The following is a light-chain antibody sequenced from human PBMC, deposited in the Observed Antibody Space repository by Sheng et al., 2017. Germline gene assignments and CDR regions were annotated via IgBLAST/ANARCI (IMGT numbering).Light chain of an antibody. Sequence: SNELTQPPSVSVSPGQTARITCSGDALPKQYAYWYQKKPGQAPVLVICKDSERPSGIPERFSGSSSGTTVTLTISGVQAEDEADYYCQSADSSGTFXIFGGGTKLTVL. CDR3: QSADSSGTFXI. CDR2: KDS. CDR1: ALPKQY. V-gene: IGLV3-25*03. J-gene: IGLJ2*01.